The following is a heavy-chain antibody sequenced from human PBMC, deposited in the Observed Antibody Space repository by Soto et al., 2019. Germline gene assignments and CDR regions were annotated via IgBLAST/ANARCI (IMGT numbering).Heavy chain of an antibody. CDR2: VISASGSV. CDR3: ARVGSRDAYNYVLYH. CDR1: GRIFSSFP. J-gene: IGHJ1*01. Sequence: QVQVVQSGAEVKKPGSSVKISCKASGRIFSSFPTSWVRQVPGQGLEWMGGVISASGSVTYAPKFQGRVTITAVNSAGIGYMELTSLTSEDTAIYYCARVGSRDAYNYVLYHGGPGTMVTVSS. D-gene: IGHD5-18*01. V-gene: IGHV1-69*06.